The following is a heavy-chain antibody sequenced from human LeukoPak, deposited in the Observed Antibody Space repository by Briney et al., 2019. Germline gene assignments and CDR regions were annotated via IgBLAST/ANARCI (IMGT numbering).Heavy chain of an antibody. D-gene: IGHD2-15*01. CDR3: ARRSGYCSGGSCPYFDY. CDR1: GGSISSYY. V-gene: IGHV4-59*08. Sequence: SETLSLTCTVSGGSISSYYWSWIRQPPGKGLEWIGYIYYIGSTNYNPSLKSRVTISVDTSKNQFSLKLSSVTAADTAVYYCARRSGYCSGGSCPYFDYWGQGTLVTVSS. J-gene: IGHJ4*02. CDR2: IYYIGST.